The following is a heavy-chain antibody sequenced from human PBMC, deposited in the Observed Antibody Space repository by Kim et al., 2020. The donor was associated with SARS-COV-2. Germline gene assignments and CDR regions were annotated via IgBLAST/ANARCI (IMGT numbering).Heavy chain of an antibody. CDR2: IYYSGST. D-gene: IGHD1-1*01. CDR3: ASLGGTYDY. CDR1: GGSISNYY. V-gene: IGHV4-59*01. Sequence: SETLSLTCTVSGGSISNYYWSWIRQPPGKGLEWIGYIYYSGSTNYNPSLKGRVTISVETSKNQVSLKLSSVTAADTAVYYCASLGGTYDYWGQGTLVTVS. J-gene: IGHJ4*02.